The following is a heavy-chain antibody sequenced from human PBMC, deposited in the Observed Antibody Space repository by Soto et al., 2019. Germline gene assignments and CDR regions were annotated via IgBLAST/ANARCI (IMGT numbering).Heavy chain of an antibody. CDR2: ISYDGSNK. CDR1: GFTFSSYA. V-gene: IGHV3-30-3*01. CDR3: ARGQGGTYYYYGMDV. Sequence: GGSLRLSCTASGFTFSSYAMHWVRQAPGKGLEWVAVISYDGSNKYYADSVKGRFTISRDNSKNTLYLQMNSLRAEDTAVYYCARGQGGTYYYYGMDVWGQGTTVTVSS. D-gene: IGHD3-16*01. J-gene: IGHJ6*02.